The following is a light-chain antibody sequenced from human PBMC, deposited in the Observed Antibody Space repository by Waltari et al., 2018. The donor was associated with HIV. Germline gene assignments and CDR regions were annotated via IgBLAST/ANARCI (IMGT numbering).Light chain of an antibody. CDR3: NSFTSSTTYV. V-gene: IGLV2-18*02. CDR1: SSDVGGYTR. Sequence: QPPSVSGSPGQSVTISCTGTSSDVGGYTRVTWYQQPPGTVPKVIIYEVSNRPSGVPDRFSGSKSGNTASLTISGLQAEDEADYYCNSFTSSTTYVFGTGTKVTVL. CDR2: EVS. J-gene: IGLJ1*01.